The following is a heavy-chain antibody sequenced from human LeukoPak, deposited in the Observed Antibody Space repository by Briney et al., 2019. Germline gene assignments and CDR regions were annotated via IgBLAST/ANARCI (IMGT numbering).Heavy chain of an antibody. Sequence: ASVKVSCKASGDTFSSHAISWVRQAPGQGLEWMGWISAYNGNTNYAQKLQGRVTMTTDTSTSTAYMELRSLRSDDTAVYYCARDLSYTAMDPYYFDYWGQGTLVTVSS. D-gene: IGHD5-18*01. V-gene: IGHV1-18*01. CDR3: ARDLSYTAMDPYYFDY. CDR1: GDTFSSHA. J-gene: IGHJ4*02. CDR2: ISAYNGNT.